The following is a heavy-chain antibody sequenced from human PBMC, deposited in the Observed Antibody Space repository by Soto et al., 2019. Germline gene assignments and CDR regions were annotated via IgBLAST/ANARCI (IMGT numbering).Heavy chain of an antibody. CDR3: AKDDGSTWYMCYSYYCVDF. D-gene: IGHD6-13*01. CDR1: GSTFSNYG. V-gene: IGHV3-30*18. J-gene: IGHJ6*02. CDR2: ISYDGSSK. Sequence: QVQLVESGGGVVEPGRALRLSCAASGSTFSNYGIHWVRQAPGKGLEWVAVISYDGSSKDYADSVKGRFTISRVNSKIPLYLQMNSLRIEDTAVYYCAKDDGSTWYMCYSYYCVDFWGQGTTVTVSS.